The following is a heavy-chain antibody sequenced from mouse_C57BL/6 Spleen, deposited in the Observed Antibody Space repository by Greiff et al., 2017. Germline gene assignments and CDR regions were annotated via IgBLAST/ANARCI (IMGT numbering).Heavy chain of an antibody. CDR2: IDPSDSET. J-gene: IGHJ2*01. V-gene: IGHV1-52*01. CDR3: ARRDGYGEDY. D-gene: IGHD2-2*01. CDR1: GYTFTSYW. Sequence: QVQLQQPGAELVRPGSSVKLSCKASGYTFTSYWMHWVKQRPIQGLEWIGNIDPSDSETHYNQKFKDKATLTVDKSASTAYMQLSSLTSEDSAVYYCARRDGYGEDYWGQGTTLTVSS.